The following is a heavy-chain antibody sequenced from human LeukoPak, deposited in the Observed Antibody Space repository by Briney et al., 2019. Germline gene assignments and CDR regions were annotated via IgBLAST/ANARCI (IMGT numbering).Heavy chain of an antibody. J-gene: IGHJ4*02. D-gene: IGHD4-17*01. CDR3: ARDNPDYGDYGSIPLGVFDY. V-gene: IGHV4-59*01. CDR2: IYYSGST. CDR1: GGSISSYY. Sequence: PSETLSLTCTVSGGSISSYYWSWIRQPPGKGLEWIGYIYYSGSTNYNPSLKSRVTISVDTSKNQFSLKLSSVTAADTAVYYCARDNPDYGDYGSIPLGVFDYWGQGTPVTVSS.